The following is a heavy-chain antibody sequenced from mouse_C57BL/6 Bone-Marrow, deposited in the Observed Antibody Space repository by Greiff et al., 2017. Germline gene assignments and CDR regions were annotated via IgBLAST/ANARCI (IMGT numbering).Heavy chain of an antibody. J-gene: IGHJ2*01. D-gene: IGHD2-3*01. Sequence: VQLQQSGAELVKPGASVKLSCTASGFNIKDYYMHWVKQRTEQGLEWIGRIDPEDGETKYAPNFQGKATITADTSSNTAYLQLSSLTSEDTAVYYCARLGMVTEDYWGQGTTLTVSS. CDR1: GFNIKDYY. CDR3: ARLGMVTEDY. CDR2: IDPEDGET. V-gene: IGHV14-2*01.